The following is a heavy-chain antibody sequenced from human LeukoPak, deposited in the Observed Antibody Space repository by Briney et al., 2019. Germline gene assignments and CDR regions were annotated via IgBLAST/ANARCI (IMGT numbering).Heavy chain of an antibody. Sequence: ASVKVSCKASGYTFTGYYMHWVRQAPGQGLEWMGWINPNSGGTNYAQKFQGRATMTRDTSISTAYMELSRLRSDDTAVYYCARVRSGWYLDWGQGTLVTVSS. CDR3: ARVRSGWYLD. CDR2: INPNSGGT. V-gene: IGHV1-2*02. J-gene: IGHJ4*02. D-gene: IGHD6-19*01. CDR1: GYTFTGYY.